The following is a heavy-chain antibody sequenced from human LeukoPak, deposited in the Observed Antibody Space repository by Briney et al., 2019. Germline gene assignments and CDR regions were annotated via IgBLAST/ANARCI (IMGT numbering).Heavy chain of an antibody. J-gene: IGHJ4*02. CDR1: GFTFSNYA. D-gene: IGHD3-22*01. CDR2: IGDSGAKT. V-gene: IGHV3-23*01. Sequence: GGSLRLSCAASGFTFSNYAMSWVRQAPGKGLEWVSTIGDSGAKTYYPDSVKGRFTISRDNSKNTLSLQMNSLRAEDTAVYYCAKDRGAYDAFDHWGQGTLVTVSS. CDR3: AKDRGAYDAFDH.